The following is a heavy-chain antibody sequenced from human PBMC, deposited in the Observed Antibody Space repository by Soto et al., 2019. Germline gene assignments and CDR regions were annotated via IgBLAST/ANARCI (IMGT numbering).Heavy chain of an antibody. CDR1: GASITSSGYY. Sequence: TSETLSLTCTLSGASITSSGYYWSWIRLHPGEGLEWIGYIYYRGTTYSNPSLKSPVTISTDTSKKEFALTLTSVTAADTAVYYCATEDSMNWTHDYWGPGTLVTVSS. CDR2: IYYRGTT. D-gene: IGHD1-1*01. V-gene: IGHV4-31*01. J-gene: IGHJ4*02. CDR3: ATEDSMNWTHDY.